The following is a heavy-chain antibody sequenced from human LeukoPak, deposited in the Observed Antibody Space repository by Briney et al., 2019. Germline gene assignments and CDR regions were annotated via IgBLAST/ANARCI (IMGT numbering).Heavy chain of an antibody. V-gene: IGHV4-61*01. CDR1: GDSVSSGNYY. CDR3: ARDAKNDYVWGSYL. Sequence: SESLSLTCTVSGDSVSSGNYYWSWIRQPPGKGLEWIGYIYYSGSTKYNPSLKSRVTISVDTSKNQFSLKLSSVTAADTAVYYCARDAKNDYVWGSYLWGQETLVTVSS. D-gene: IGHD3-16*02. J-gene: IGHJ4*02. CDR2: IYYSGST.